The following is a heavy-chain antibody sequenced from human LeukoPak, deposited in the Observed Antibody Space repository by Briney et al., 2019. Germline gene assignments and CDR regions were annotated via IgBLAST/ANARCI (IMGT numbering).Heavy chain of an antibody. CDR2: ISYSGST. CDR3: ARGSYTSGSFYKGLERREELRYSYFYGMDV. Sequence: SETLSLTCTVSDGSIINNYWTWIRQPPGKGLEWIGDISYSGSTNYSPSLESQVTISLDTSKNQFSLNLRSVSTADTAVYYCARGSYTSGSFYKGLERREELRYSYFYGMDVWGQGTTVTVSS. V-gene: IGHV4-59*01. J-gene: IGHJ6*02. CDR1: DGSIINNY. D-gene: IGHD3-10*01.